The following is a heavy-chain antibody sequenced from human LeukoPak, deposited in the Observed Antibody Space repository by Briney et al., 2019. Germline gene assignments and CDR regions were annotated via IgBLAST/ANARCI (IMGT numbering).Heavy chain of an antibody. CDR3: ARDLVGASRTV. Sequence: GESLRLSCAASGFTFTTYWMSWVRQAPGKGLEWVANIKQDGSEKYYVDSVKGRFTISRDNAKNSLYLQMNSLRAEDTAVYYCARDLVGASRTVWGQGTLVTVSS. J-gene: IGHJ4*02. CDR1: GFTFTTYW. CDR2: IKQDGSEK. V-gene: IGHV3-7*01. D-gene: IGHD1-26*01.